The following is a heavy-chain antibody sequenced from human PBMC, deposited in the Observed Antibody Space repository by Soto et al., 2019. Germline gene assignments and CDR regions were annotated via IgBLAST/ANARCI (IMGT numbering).Heavy chain of an antibody. Sequence: SETLSLTCTVSGGSVSSGSYYWSWIRQPPGKGLEWIGYIYYSGSTNYNPSLKSRVTISVDTSKNQFSLKLSSVTAADTAVYYCAREMTTLSDGMDVWGQGTTVTVSS. CDR1: GGSVSSGSYY. V-gene: IGHV4-61*01. CDR2: IYYSGST. D-gene: IGHD4-4*01. J-gene: IGHJ6*02. CDR3: AREMTTLSDGMDV.